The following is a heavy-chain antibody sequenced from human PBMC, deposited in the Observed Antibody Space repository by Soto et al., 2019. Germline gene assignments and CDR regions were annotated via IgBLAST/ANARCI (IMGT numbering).Heavy chain of an antibody. CDR2: IIPIFGTA. CDR3: ARPGTTRGLSYYYYGMDV. V-gene: IGHV1-69*06. Sequence: QVQLVQSGAEVKKPGSSVKVSCKASRGTFSSYAISWVRQAPGQGLEWMGGIIPIFGTANYAQKFQGRVTITADKSTSTAYMELSSLRSEDTAVYYCARPGTTRGLSYYYYGMDVWGQGTTVTVSS. CDR1: RGTFSSYA. D-gene: IGHD1-1*01. J-gene: IGHJ6*02.